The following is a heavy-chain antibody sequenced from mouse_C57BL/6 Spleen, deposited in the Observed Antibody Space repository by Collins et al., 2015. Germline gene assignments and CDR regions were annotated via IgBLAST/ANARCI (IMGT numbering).Heavy chain of an antibody. Sequence: GKATLTADESSSTAYMQLSSLTSEDSAVYFCARIYDGYPYAMDYWGQGTSVTVSS. D-gene: IGHD2-3*01. V-gene: IGHV1-82*01. J-gene: IGHJ4*01. CDR3: ARIYDGYPYAMDY.